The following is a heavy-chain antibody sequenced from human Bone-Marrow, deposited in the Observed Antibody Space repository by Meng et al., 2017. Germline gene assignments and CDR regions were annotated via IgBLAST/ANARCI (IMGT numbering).Heavy chain of an antibody. D-gene: IGHD3-22*01. Sequence: QVQLQRWGLGLLKPSETLSLTCAVYGGSFSGYYWSWIRQPPGKGLEWIGEINHSGSTNYNPSLKSRVTISVDTSKNQFSLKLSSVTAADTAVYYCARVGVVVITPNWFDPWGQGTLVTVSS. J-gene: IGHJ5*02. CDR2: INHSGST. V-gene: IGHV4-34*01. CDR3: ARVGVVVITPNWFDP. CDR1: GGSFSGYY.